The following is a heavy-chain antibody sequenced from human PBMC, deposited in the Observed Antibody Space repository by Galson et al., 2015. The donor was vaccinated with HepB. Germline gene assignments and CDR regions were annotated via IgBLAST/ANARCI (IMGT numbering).Heavy chain of an antibody. D-gene: IGHD3-3*01. J-gene: IGHJ5*02. V-gene: IGHV3-9*01. CDR3: AKVQYYAFWSGYSDVWSDP. CDR2: ISWNSGSI. Sequence: SLRISCAASGFTFDDYAMHWVRQAPGLGLEWVSGISWNSGSIGYADSLKGRFTISRDNAKNSHYLQMNSLRAEGTALYYCAKVQYYAFWSGYSDVWSDPWGQGTLVTVSS. CDR1: GFTFDDYA.